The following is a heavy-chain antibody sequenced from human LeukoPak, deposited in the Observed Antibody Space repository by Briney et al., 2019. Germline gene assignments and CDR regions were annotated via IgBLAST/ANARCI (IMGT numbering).Heavy chain of an antibody. V-gene: IGHV3-15*07. D-gene: IGHD2-2*01. CDR1: GFTFSNPW. CDR2: NKNKTADGTT. J-gene: IGHJ6*02. CDR3: TTEPDIVVVPAAMRNYYGMDV. Sequence: GGSVTLSCAASGFTFSNPWRNWVRQVPGKVREWVGRNKNKTADGTTDYAAPVKGRFTISRDDSKNTLYLKMNRLKTEDTAVYYCTTEPDIVVVPAAMRNYYGMDVWGQGTTVTVSS.